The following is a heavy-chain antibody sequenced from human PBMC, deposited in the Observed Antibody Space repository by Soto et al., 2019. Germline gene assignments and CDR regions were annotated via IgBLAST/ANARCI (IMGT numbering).Heavy chain of an antibody. D-gene: IGHD1-26*01. V-gene: IGHV1-8*01. CDR1: GYTFTSDD. CDR3: ARGRSVGSYASDAFDI. CDR2: MSPNSGNT. Sequence: ASVKVSCKASGYTFTSDDINWVRQATGQGLEWMGWMSPNSGNTGYAQKFQGRVTMTRNTSISTAYMELSSLRSEDTAVYYCARGRSVGSYASDAFDIWGQGTMVTVSS. J-gene: IGHJ3*02.